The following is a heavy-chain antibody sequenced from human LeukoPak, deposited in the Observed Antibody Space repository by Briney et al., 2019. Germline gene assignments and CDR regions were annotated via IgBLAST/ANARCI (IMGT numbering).Heavy chain of an antibody. D-gene: IGHD5-24*01. J-gene: IGHJ4*02. CDR1: GFTFSSYE. Sequence: PGGSLRLSCAASGFTFSSYEMNWVRQAPGKGLEWVSYISSSGSTIYHADSVKGRFTIPRDNAKNSLNLQMNSLRAEDTAVYYCARVGDGYNPFDYWGQGTLVTVSS. V-gene: IGHV3-48*03. CDR3: ARVGDGYNPFDY. CDR2: ISSSGSTI.